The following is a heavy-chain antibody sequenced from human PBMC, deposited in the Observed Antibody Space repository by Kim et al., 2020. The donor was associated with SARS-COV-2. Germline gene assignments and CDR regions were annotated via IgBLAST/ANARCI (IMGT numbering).Heavy chain of an antibody. CDR3: VVAKSSYYYYYMDV. CDR2: INHSGST. V-gene: IGHV4-34*01. CDR1: GGSFSGYY. D-gene: IGHD3-10*01. Sequence: SETLSLTCAVYGGSFSGYYWSWIRQPPGKGLEWIGEINHSGSTNYNPSLKSRVTISVDTSKNQFSLKLSSVTAADTAVYYCVVAKSSYYYYYMDVWGKGTTVTVSS. J-gene: IGHJ6*03.